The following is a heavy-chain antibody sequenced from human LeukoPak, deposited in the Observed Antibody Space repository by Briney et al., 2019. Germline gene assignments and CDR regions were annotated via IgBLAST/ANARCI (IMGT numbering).Heavy chain of an antibody. CDR1: GGSISSGSHH. J-gene: IGHJ4*02. Sequence: PSETPSLTCTVSGGSISSGSHHWGWFRQSPGKGLEWIGSIYDSRTIYYNPSLNSRVTISAVTPKNQFSLQLNSVTAADTAVYYCARHDGRSGGTMGALDSWGQGSLVTVSS. V-gene: IGHV4-39*01. CDR2: IYDSRTI. CDR3: ARHDGRSGGTMGALDS. D-gene: IGHD4-23*01.